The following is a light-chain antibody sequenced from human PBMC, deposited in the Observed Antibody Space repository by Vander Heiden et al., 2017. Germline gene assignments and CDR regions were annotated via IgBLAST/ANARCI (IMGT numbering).Light chain of an antibody. J-gene: IGLJ2*01. CDR3: CSYAGISTFL. CDR1: SSDVGIYNL. V-gene: IGLV2-23*02. CDR2: EVS. Sequence: QSALTQPASVSGSPGQSITISCTGTSSDVGIYNLVSWYQQHPGKAPKLIIYEVSKRSSGVSNRFSGSKSGNTASLTISGLEAEDEADYHCCSYAGISTFLFGGGTSLTVL.